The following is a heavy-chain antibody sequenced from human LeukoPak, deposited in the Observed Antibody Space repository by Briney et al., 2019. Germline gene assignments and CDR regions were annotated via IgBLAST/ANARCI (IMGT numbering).Heavy chain of an antibody. D-gene: IGHD7-27*01. J-gene: IGHJ4*02. Sequence: SVKVSCKASGGTFSSYAISWVRQAPGQGLEWMGRIIPILGIANYAQKFQGRVTITADKSTSTAYMELSSLRSEDTAVYYCARALNWGVLNYWGQGTLVTVSS. CDR1: GGTFSSYA. CDR3: ARALNWGVLNY. CDR2: IIPILGIA. V-gene: IGHV1-69*04.